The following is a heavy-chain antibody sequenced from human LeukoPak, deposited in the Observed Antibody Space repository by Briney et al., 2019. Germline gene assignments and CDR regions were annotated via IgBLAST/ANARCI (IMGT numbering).Heavy chain of an antibody. CDR1: GFRFSNYG. Sequence: PGGSLRLSCAVSGFRFSNYGMNWVRQAPGKGLEWVSSIGSSGIHTFYAGSVKGRFTISRDNTKNSLYLQMYNLRVEDTASYYCARGEAIWGPLFDDWGQGTLVTVSS. CDR2: IGSSGIHT. J-gene: IGHJ4*02. CDR3: ARGEAIWGPLFDD. V-gene: IGHV3-21*01. D-gene: IGHD7-27*01.